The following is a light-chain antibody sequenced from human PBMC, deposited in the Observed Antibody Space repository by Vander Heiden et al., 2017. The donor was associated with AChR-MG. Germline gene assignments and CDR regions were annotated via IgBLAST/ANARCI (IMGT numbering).Light chain of an antibody. CDR3: NSRDSSGNHYV. Sequence: SSELTQDHAVSVAWGQKVRITCQGDSISSSYASWYQQKPGQAPVLVVYGKNNRHSGIPDRFSGSSSGNTASLTITGAQAEDEADYYCNSRDSSGNHYVFGTGTKVTVL. CDR1: SISSSY. V-gene: IGLV3-19*01. J-gene: IGLJ1*01. CDR2: GKN.